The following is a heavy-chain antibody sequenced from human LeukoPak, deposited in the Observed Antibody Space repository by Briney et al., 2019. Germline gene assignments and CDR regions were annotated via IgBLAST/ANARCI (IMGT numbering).Heavy chain of an antibody. CDR1: GYTFTVYS. J-gene: IGHJ6*02. D-gene: IGHD6-19*01. CDR2: ISTYNGNP. V-gene: IGHV1-18*01. Sequence: ASVKVSCKASGYTFTVYSFGWGCQTPGQGVGGVGWISTYNGNPNNAQTLKGRVTMTTDTSTSTAYMELRSLRSDDTAVYYCARDTAVQGSGGYTLMELNYYYGMDVWGQGTTVTVSS. CDR3: ARDTAVQGSGGYTLMELNYYYGMDV.